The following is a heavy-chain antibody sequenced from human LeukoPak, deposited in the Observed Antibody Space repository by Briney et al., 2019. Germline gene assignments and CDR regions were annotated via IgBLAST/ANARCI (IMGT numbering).Heavy chain of an antibody. CDR3: ARVAIGANYFDY. J-gene: IGHJ4*02. Sequence: SATLSLTWTVSGDSISSYDWSWIRKPPGKGLEWIAYIYYSGSTNYNPSLKSRVTISVDTSKNQFSLKLSSVTAADTAVYYCARVAIGANYFDYWGQGTLVTVSS. CDR1: GDSISSYD. CDR2: IYYSGST. D-gene: IGHD2-21*01. V-gene: IGHV4-59*01.